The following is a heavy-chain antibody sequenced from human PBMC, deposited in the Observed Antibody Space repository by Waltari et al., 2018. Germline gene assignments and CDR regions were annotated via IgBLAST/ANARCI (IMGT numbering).Heavy chain of an antibody. V-gene: IGHV3-23*01. Sequence: EVQLLESGGGLVQPGGSLRLSCAASGFTFSSYAMSWVRQAPGKGLEWVSAISGSGGSTYYADSVKGRFTISRDNSKNTLYLQMNSLRAEDTAVYYCAAYSSGWYHAFDIWGQGTMVTVSS. CDR2: ISGSGGST. CDR3: AAYSSGWYHAFDI. CDR1: GFTFSSYA. J-gene: IGHJ3*02. D-gene: IGHD6-19*01.